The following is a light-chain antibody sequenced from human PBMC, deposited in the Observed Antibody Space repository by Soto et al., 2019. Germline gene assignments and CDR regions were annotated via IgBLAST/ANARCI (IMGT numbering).Light chain of an antibody. CDR2: LNSDGSH. V-gene: IGLV4-69*01. Sequence: QLVLTQSPSASASLGASVKLTCTLSSGHNTYAIAWHQQQPEKGPRYLMKLNSDGSHSKGDGIPDRFSGSSSGAERYLTISSLQSEDEADYYCQTWGTGSWVFGGGTKVPVL. CDR1: SGHNTYA. CDR3: QTWGTGSWV. J-gene: IGLJ3*02.